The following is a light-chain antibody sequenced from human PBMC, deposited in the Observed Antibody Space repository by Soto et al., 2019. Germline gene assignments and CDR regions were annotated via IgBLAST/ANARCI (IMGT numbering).Light chain of an antibody. V-gene: IGKV1-17*01. Sequence: DIQMTQSPSSLSASVGDRVTITCRASQGIRDALGWYQQKQGKVPKRLIYSASSLQNGVPSRFSGSGSETVFTLTISSLQPEDFATYFCLQHSAYPFTFGQGTRLEI. CDR2: SAS. CDR1: QGIRDA. CDR3: LQHSAYPFT. J-gene: IGKJ2*01.